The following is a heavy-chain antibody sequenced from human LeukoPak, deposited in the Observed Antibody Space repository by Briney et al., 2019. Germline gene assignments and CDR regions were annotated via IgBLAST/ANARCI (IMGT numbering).Heavy chain of an antibody. D-gene: IGHD3-10*01. J-gene: IGHJ4*02. CDR1: GYTFTNYG. CDR3: AREGNYNNDDY. Sequence: ASVKVSCKASGYTFTNYGMSWVRQAPGQGLEWMVWIDINTGNPTYAQGFTGRFVLSSDTPVSTAYLQISSLKAEDTAVYYCAREGNYNNDDYWGQGTLVTVSS. CDR2: IDINTGNP. V-gene: IGHV7-4-1*02.